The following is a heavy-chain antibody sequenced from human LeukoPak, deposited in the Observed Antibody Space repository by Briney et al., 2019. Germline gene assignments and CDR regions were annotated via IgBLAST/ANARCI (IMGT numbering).Heavy chain of an antibody. V-gene: IGHV1-69*04. Sequence: ASVKVSCKASGYTFTSYDINWVRQAPGQGLEWMGRIIPILGIANYAQKFQGRVTITADKSTSTAYMELSSLRSEDTAVYYCARLHGDYKIDYWGQGTLVTVSS. CDR1: GYTFTSYD. J-gene: IGHJ4*02. CDR2: IIPILGIA. CDR3: ARLHGDYKIDY. D-gene: IGHD4-17*01.